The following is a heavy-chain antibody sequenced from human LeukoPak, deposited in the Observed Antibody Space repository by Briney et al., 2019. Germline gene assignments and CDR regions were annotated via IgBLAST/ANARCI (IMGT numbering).Heavy chain of an antibody. J-gene: IGHJ6*02. V-gene: IGHV1-18*01. Sequence: ASVKVSCKASGYTFTTYGISWVRQAPGQGLEWMGWISGYNGNTNFAQKLQGRVTMTTDTSTNTAYMELRNLRSDDTAVYYCARDTVVVPAAIHMDVWGQGTTVTVSS. CDR1: GYTFTTYG. D-gene: IGHD2-2*01. CDR3: ARDTVVVPAAIHMDV. CDR2: ISGYNGNT.